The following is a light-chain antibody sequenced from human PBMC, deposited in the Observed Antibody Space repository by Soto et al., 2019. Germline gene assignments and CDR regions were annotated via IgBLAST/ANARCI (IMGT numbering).Light chain of an antibody. CDR2: GAS. J-gene: IGKJ4*01. CDR3: QQYGSSPRT. CDR1: QSISSSY. Sequence: EIVLTQSPGTLSLSPGERGTLSCRASQSISSSYLGWYQQKPGQAPRLLIDGASSRATGIPDRFSGSGSGTDFTLTISRLEPEDFAVYYCQQYGSSPRTFGGGTKLEIK. V-gene: IGKV3-20*01.